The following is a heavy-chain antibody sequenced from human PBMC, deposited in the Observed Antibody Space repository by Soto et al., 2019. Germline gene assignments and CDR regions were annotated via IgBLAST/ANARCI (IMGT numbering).Heavy chain of an antibody. J-gene: IGHJ4*02. V-gene: IGHV4-39*01. Sequence: ETLSLTGPVSGVSISSSSYYWGWLRQPPGKGLEWIGTIYYSGSTYYNPSLRSRVSISVDTSKNQFSLKLSSVTAADTAVYYCASPTSGYDHIFDYWGQGILVTVYS. CDR2: IYYSGST. CDR1: GVSISSSSYY. CDR3: ASPTSGYDHIFDY. D-gene: IGHD3-22*01.